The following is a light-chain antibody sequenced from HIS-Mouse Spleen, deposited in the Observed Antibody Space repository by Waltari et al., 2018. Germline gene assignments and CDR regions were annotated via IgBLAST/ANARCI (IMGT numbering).Light chain of an antibody. CDR2: EDS. CDR3: YSTDSSGNHRV. J-gene: IGLJ2*01. CDR1: ALPKKY. Sequence: SYELTQPPSVSVSPGQTARITCSVDALPKKYAYWYQQKVGQAPVLVIYEDSKRPSGIPERFSGSSSGKMATLTISGAQVEDEADYYCYSTDSSGNHRVFGGGTKLTVL. V-gene: IGLV3-10*01.